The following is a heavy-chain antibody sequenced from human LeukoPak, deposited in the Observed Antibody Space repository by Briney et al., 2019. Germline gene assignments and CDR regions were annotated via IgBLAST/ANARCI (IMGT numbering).Heavy chain of an antibody. V-gene: IGHV1-46*01. J-gene: IGHJ4*02. CDR1: GYTFTSYY. CDR3: ARVIIRRDYYDSSGPWGGFDY. Sequence: GASVKVSCKASGYTFTSYYMHWVRQAPGQGLEWMGIINPSGGSTSYAQKFQGRVTMTRDTSTSTVYMELSSLRSEDTAVYYCARVIIRRDYYDSSGPWGGFDYWGQGTLVTVSS. D-gene: IGHD3-22*01. CDR2: INPSGGST.